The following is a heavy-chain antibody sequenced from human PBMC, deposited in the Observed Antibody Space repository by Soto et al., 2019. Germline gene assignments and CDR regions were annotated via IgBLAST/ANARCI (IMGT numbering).Heavy chain of an antibody. CDR3: ARDLEFRDGNISHLDY. D-gene: IGHD3-10*01. CDR1: XXTFRXHV. CDR2: IIPIIGTP. J-gene: IGHJ4*02. V-gene: IGHV1-69*01. Sequence: KKPGSXVXXSXXXXXXTFRXHVXXXXXXXPGQGLXXXGGIIPIIGTPNYAQKFQGRVTITADASTNTVYLEVSSLRSQDTAVYYCARDLEFRDGNISHLDYWGQGTLVTVSS.